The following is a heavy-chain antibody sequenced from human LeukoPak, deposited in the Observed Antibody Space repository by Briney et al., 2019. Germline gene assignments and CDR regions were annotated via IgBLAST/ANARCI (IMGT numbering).Heavy chain of an antibody. CDR2: IYSGGST. D-gene: IGHD4-23*01. Sequence: GGSLRLSCAASGFTVSSNYMSWVRQAPGKGLEWGSVIYSGGSTYYADSVKGRFTISRDNSKTTLYLHMNSLRAKDTAVYYCARVLDYGGNSYFDYWGQGTLVTVSS. CDR3: ARVLDYGGNSYFDY. V-gene: IGHV3-66*02. J-gene: IGHJ4*02. CDR1: GFTVSSNY.